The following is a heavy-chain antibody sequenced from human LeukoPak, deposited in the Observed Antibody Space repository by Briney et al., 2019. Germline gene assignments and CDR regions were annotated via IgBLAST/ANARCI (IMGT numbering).Heavy chain of an antibody. CDR1: GGSIRSSYYY. V-gene: IGHV4-39*01. CDR2: IYDSGST. CDR3: ARGRRRYYYDSSGYYPY. D-gene: IGHD3-22*01. J-gene: IGHJ4*02. Sequence: SETLSLTCTVSGGSIRSSYYYWGWIRQPPGKGLEWIGSIYDSGSTYYNPSLKSRVTISVDTSKNQFSLKLNSVTAADTAVYYCARGRRRYYYDSSGYYPYWGQGTLVTVSS.